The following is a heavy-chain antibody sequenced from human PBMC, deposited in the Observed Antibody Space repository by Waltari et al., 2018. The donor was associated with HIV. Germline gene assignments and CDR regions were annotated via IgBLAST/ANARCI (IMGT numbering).Heavy chain of an antibody. V-gene: IGHV4-31*03. CDR3: ARERWDRGRYYYYGMDV. CDR2: IYYSGST. J-gene: IGHJ6*02. Sequence: QVQLQESGPGLVKPSQTLSLTCTVSGGSISSGGYYWSWIRQHPGKGLEWIGYIYYSGSTYYNPSLKSRVTISVDTSKNQFSLKLSSVTAADTAVYYCARERWDRGRYYYYGMDVWGQGTTVTVSS. D-gene: IGHD3-16*01. CDR1: GGSISSGGYY.